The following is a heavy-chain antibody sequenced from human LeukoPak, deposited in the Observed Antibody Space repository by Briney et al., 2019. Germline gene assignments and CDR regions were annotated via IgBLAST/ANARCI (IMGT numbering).Heavy chain of an antibody. V-gene: IGHV3-30*03. D-gene: IGHD2-2*01. J-gene: IGHJ4*02. CDR2: ISYDGSNK. CDR1: GFTFSSYG. CDR3: ARGGCSSTSCLDY. Sequence: GRSLRLSCAASGFTFSSYGMHWVRQAPGKGLEWVAVISYDGSNKYYADSVKGRFTISRDNSKNTLYLQMNSLRAEDTAVYYCARGGCSSTSCLDYWGQGTLVTVSS.